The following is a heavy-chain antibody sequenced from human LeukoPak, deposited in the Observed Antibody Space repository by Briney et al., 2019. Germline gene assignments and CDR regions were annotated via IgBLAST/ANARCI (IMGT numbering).Heavy chain of an antibody. J-gene: IGHJ6*03. CDR3: AKEAIAAVEYYYYYMDV. D-gene: IGHD6-13*01. CDR1: GFTFSSYG. CDR2: ISGSGGSI. Sequence: GGSLRLSCEASGFTFSSYGMSWVRQAPGKGLEWVSGISGSGGSIYYADSLKGRFTISKDNSKNTLYLQMNSLRGEDTAVYYYAKEAIAAVEYYYYYMDVWGKGTTVTISS. V-gene: IGHV3-23*01.